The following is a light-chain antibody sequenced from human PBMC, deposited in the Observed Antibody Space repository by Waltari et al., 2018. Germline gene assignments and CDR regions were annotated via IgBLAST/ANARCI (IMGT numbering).Light chain of an antibody. CDR1: SSNIGAGYD. CDR2: RDD. CDR3: QSYDRDLNAVL. V-gene: IGLV1-40*01. J-gene: IGLJ2*01. Sequence: QSVLTQPPSVSGAPGQSVTISCTGSSSNIGAGYDVHWYQQIPGSSPKVLIYRDDNRPSGVPGRFSGSKSGTSASLSVTGLHVEDEADYFCQSYDRDLNAVLFGGGTKLTVL.